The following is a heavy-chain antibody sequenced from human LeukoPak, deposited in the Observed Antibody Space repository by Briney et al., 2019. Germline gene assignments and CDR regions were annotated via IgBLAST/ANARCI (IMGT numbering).Heavy chain of an antibody. J-gene: IGHJ2*01. V-gene: IGHV4-59*01. CDR3: ARVGYYDSVEWYFDL. CDR1: GGSISSYY. CDR2: IYYSGST. Sequence: NPSETLSLTCTVSGGSISSYYWSWIRQPPGKGLEWIGYIYYSGSTNYNPSLKSRVTISVDTSKNQFSLKLSSVTAADTAVYYCARVGYYDSVEWYFDLWGRGTLVTVSS. D-gene: IGHD3-22*01.